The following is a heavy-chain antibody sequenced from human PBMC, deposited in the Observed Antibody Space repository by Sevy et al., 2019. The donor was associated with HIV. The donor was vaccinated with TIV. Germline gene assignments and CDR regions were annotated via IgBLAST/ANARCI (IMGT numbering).Heavy chain of an antibody. D-gene: IGHD3-22*01. V-gene: IGHV3-21*01. Sequence: GGSLRLSCAASVFTFSIYTMNWVRQAPGKGLEWVSSISSSSTYIYYADSVRGRFTISRDNAKNSLYLQMHSLRAEDTAVYYCASGSLDSTGYPFDYWGQGTLVTVSS. CDR1: VFTFSIYT. J-gene: IGHJ4*02. CDR2: ISSSSTYI. CDR3: ASGSLDSTGYPFDY.